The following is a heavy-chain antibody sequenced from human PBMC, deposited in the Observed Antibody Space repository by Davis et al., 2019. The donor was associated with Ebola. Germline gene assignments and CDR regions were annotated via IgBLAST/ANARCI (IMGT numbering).Heavy chain of an antibody. J-gene: IGHJ4*02. D-gene: IGHD5-12*01. CDR1: GFTFSSYS. Sequence: GESLKISCAASGFTFSSYSMNWVRQAPGKGLEWVSAISGSGGSTYYADSVKGRFTISRDNSKNTLYLQMNSLRAEDTAVYYCAKDGLWKWLRLEYFDYWGQGTLVTVSS. CDR3: AKDGLWKWLRLEYFDY. V-gene: IGHV3-23*01. CDR2: ISGSGGST.